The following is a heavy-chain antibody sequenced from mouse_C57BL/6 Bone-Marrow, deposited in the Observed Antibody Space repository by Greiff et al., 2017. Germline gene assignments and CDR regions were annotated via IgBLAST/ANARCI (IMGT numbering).Heavy chain of an antibody. CDR2: FHPYNDDT. V-gene: IGHV1-47*01. Sequence: QVQLQQSGAELVKPGASVKMSCKASGYTFTTYPIEWMMQNHGKSLEWIGHFHPYNDDTIYNQKFKGKATLTVDKSSSTAYLELSRLTSDDSAVYDCARDGNYGGYYLDYWGQGTTLTVSA. J-gene: IGHJ2*01. CDR1: GYTFTTYP. CDR3: ARDGNYGGYYLDY. D-gene: IGHD2-1*01.